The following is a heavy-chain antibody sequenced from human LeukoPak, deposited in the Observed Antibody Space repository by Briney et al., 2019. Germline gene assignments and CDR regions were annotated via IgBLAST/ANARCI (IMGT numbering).Heavy chain of an antibody. J-gene: IGHJ4*02. D-gene: IGHD3-10*01. CDR3: AKAPYGSGRLDY. CDR2: ISYDGSNK. CDR1: GFTFSSYG. Sequence: GGSLRLSCAASGFTFSSYGMHWVRQAPGKGLEWVAVISYDGSNKYYADSVKGRFTISRDNSKNTLYLQMNSLRAEDTAVYYCAKAPYGSGRLDYWGQGTLVTVSS. V-gene: IGHV3-30*18.